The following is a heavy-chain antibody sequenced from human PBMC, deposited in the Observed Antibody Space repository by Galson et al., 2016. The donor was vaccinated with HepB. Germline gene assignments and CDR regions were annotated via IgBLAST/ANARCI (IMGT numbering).Heavy chain of an antibody. Sequence: SLRLSCAASHFIFSNFAMHWVRQAPGKGLEWVALLSYDGSMEYYADSMKGRFTISRDNSKNTLYLQMNSLGVEDTAVYYCARSRAPYYSGSVTNYFEYWGQGTLVTVSS. J-gene: IGHJ4*02. CDR1: HFIFSNFA. V-gene: IGHV3-30*04. CDR3: ARSRAPYYSGSVTNYFEY. CDR2: LSYDGSME. D-gene: IGHD3-10*01.